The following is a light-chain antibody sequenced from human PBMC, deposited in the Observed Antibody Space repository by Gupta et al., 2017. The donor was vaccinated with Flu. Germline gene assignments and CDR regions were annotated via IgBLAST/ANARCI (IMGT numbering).Light chain of an antibody. Sequence: NFMLTQPHSVSESPGKTVTISCTRSSGSIASNYVQWYQQRPGSAPTTVIYEDGQRPSGVPERFSGSTDTSSNSASLTISGLQTEDEADYYCQSYDSNIRVFGGGTKVTVL. J-gene: IGLJ3*02. V-gene: IGLV6-57*03. CDR2: EDG. CDR3: QSYDSNIRV. CDR1: SGSIASNY.